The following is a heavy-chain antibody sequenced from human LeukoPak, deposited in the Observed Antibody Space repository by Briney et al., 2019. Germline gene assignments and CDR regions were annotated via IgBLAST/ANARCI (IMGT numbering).Heavy chain of an antibody. CDR3: ARLMATTSGGFDY. J-gene: IGHJ4*02. CDR1: GGSISSSSYY. Sequence: SETLSLTCTVSGGSISSSSYYWGWIRQPPGKGLEWIGSIYYSGSTYYNPSLKSRVTISVDTSKNQFSLKLSSVTAVDTAVYYCARLMATTSGGFDYWGQGTLVTVSS. V-gene: IGHV4-39*01. D-gene: IGHD5-24*01. CDR2: IYYSGST.